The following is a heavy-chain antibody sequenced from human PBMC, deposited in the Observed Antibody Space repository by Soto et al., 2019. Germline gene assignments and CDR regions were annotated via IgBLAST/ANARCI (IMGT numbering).Heavy chain of an antibody. CDR3: ASGATRWYPYFFES. Sequence: QAQVVQSGAEVRKPGSSVKLSCKASEGTFNSYPIAWVRQAPGQGLEWMGGIIPYYNTLNYAQKFQDRVTITADDSTNTVYMELSSLRSDDTAGYFCASGATRWYPYFFESWAQGTLVTVSS. D-gene: IGHD6-13*01. CDR2: IIPYYNTL. CDR1: EGTFNSYP. J-gene: IGHJ4*02. V-gene: IGHV1-69*01.